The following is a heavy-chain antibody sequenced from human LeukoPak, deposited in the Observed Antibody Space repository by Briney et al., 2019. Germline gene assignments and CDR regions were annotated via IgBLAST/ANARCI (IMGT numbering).Heavy chain of an antibody. Sequence: KPSETLSLTCAVYGRSFSGYYWSWIRQPPGKGREWIGEVNHSGSTNYNPSLKSRVTISADTSKNQLSLKVRSVTAADTAVYYCARSSGVVIHNWFDPWGQGTLVTVSS. CDR2: VNHSGST. V-gene: IGHV4-34*01. D-gene: IGHD3-3*01. J-gene: IGHJ5*02. CDR3: ARSSGVVIHNWFDP. CDR1: GRSFSGYY.